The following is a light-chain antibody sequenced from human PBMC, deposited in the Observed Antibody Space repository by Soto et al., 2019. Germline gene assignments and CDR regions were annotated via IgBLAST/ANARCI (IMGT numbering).Light chain of an antibody. Sequence: QSVLTQPRSVSGSPGQSVTISCTGTSSDVGGYNYVSWYQHHPGKAPKLMIYDVTKRPSGVPDRFSGSKSGNTASLTISGLQADDEADYYCCSSAGSYTWVFGGGTKLTVL. J-gene: IGLJ3*02. CDR2: DVT. CDR1: SSDVGGYNY. CDR3: CSSAGSYTWV. V-gene: IGLV2-11*01.